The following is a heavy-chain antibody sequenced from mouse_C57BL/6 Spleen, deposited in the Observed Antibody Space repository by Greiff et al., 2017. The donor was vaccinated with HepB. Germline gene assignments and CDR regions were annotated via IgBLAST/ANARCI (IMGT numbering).Heavy chain of an antibody. V-gene: IGHV1-47*01. D-gene: IGHD4-1*01. J-gene: IGHJ1*03. CDR3: ARSVGTGSWWYFDV. CDR2: FHPYNGDT. Sequence: QVQLQQSGAELVKPGASVKMSCKASGYTFTTYPIEWMKQTPGKSLEWIGNFHPYNGDTKYNEKLKGTATLTVEKSSSTFYLELSRITSDDAAVYYCARSVGTGSWWYFDVWGTGTTVTVSS. CDR1: GYTFTTYP.